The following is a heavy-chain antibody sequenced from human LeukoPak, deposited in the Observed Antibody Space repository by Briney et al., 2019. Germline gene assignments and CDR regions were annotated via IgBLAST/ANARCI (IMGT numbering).Heavy chain of an antibody. D-gene: IGHD3-3*01. J-gene: IGHJ5*02. CDR1: GYTFTSYY. CDR3: ARGGVTIFGVVIIDRVYWFDP. CDR2: INPSGGST. Sequence: HGASVKVSCKASGYTFTSYYMHWVRQAPGQGLEWMGIINPSGGSTSYAQKFQGRVTMTRDTSTSTVYMELSGLRSEDTAVYYCARGGVTIFGVVIIDRVYWFDPWGQGTLVTVSS. V-gene: IGHV1-46*01.